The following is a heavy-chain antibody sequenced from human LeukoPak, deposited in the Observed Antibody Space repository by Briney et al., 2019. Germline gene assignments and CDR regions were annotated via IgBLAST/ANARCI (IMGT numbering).Heavy chain of an antibody. Sequence: GGSLRLSCAASGFTFSSYSRNWVRQAPGKGLEWVSSISSGSSYIYYADSVKGRFTISRDNAKNSLYLQMNSLRAEDTAIYYCATLGGDAFDIWGQGTMVTVSS. CDR3: ATLGGDAFDI. J-gene: IGHJ3*02. CDR1: GFTFSSYS. D-gene: IGHD3-16*01. V-gene: IGHV3-21*01. CDR2: ISSGSSYI.